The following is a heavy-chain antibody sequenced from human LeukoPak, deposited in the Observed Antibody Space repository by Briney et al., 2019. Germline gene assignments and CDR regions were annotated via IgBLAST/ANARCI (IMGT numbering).Heavy chain of an antibody. CDR3: ARCSGHSDY. CDR1: GDSISSSGYY. CDR2: IYYSGST. V-gene: IGHV4-39*01. Sequence: PSETLSLTCTVSGDSISSSGYYWGWIRQPPGKGLEWIGTIYYSGSTYYNPSLKSRVTISVDTSKNQFSLKLSSVTAADTAVYYCARCSGHSDYWGQGTLVTVSS. D-gene: IGHD6-19*01. J-gene: IGHJ4*02.